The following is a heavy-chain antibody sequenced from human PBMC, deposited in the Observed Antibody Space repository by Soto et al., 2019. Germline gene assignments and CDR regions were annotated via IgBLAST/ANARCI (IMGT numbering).Heavy chain of an antibody. D-gene: IGHD6-13*01. J-gene: IGHJ6*02. V-gene: IGHV4-34*12. Sequence: SSETLSLTCAVYGGSFSGYYWSWMRQPPGKGLEWMGEIIHGGSTNYTPSLKSRVTISVDTYQNQYSLTLSSVTAADTAVYYCLAAADHYYCYGMDVWGQGTTGMVS. CDR2: IIHGGST. CDR1: GGSFSGYY. CDR3: LAAADHYYCYGMDV.